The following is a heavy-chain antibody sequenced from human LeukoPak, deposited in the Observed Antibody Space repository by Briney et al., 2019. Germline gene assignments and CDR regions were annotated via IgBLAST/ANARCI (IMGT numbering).Heavy chain of an antibody. D-gene: IGHD3-10*01. Sequence: GRSLRLSCAASGFTFSSYAMHWVRQAPVKGLEWVAVISYDGSNKYYADTVKGRFTISRDNSKNTVYLQMNSLRAEDTAVYYCARDPSGTLDYWGQGTLVTVSA. CDR1: GFTFSSYA. J-gene: IGHJ4*02. V-gene: IGHV3-30-3*01. CDR2: ISYDGSNK. CDR3: ARDPSGTLDY.